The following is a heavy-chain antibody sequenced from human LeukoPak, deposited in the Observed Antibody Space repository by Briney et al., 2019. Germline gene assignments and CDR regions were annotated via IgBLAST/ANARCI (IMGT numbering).Heavy chain of an antibody. J-gene: IGHJ4*02. CDR2: ISYDGSNK. Sequence: GGSLRLSCAASGFTFSSYGMHWVRQAPGKGLEWVALISYDGSNKYYADSVKGRFTISRDNSKNTLYLQMSSLRAEDTAVYYCAKDHEMYYLGSGSFEYWGQGTLVTVSS. V-gene: IGHV3-30*18. CDR1: GFTFSSYG. D-gene: IGHD3-10*01. CDR3: AKDHEMYYLGSGSFEY.